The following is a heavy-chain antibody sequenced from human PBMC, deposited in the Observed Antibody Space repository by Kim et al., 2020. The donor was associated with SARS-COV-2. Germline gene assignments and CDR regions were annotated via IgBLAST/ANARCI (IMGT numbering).Heavy chain of an antibody. D-gene: IGHD6-13*01. CDR3: AKYTSTWYDYFDY. Sequence: YADAVKGRFTISRDNSKNTLYLQMNRLRAEDTAVYYCAKYTSTWYDYFDYWGQGTLVTVSS. J-gene: IGHJ4*02. V-gene: IGHV3-23*01.